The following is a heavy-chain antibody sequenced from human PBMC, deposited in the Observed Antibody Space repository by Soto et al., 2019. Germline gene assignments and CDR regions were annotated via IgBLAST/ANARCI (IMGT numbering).Heavy chain of an antibody. CDR1: GFTFSSYA. V-gene: IGHV3-30-3*01. CDR2: ISYAGSNK. CDR3: ARDRQQLNWFDP. Sequence: PGGSLRLSCAASGFTFSSYARHWVRQAPGKGLEWVALISYAGSNKYYADSVKGRFTISRDNSKNTLYLQMNSLRAEDTAVYYCARDRQQLNWFDPWGQGTLVTVSS. D-gene: IGHD6-13*01. J-gene: IGHJ5*02.